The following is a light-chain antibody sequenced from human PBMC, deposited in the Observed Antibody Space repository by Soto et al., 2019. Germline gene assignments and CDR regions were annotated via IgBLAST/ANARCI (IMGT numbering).Light chain of an antibody. J-gene: IGLJ1*01. Sequence: QSALTQPASVSGSPGQSITISCTGTSSDVGGYNYVSWYQQHPGKAPKLMIYDVDNRPSGVSNRFSGSKSGNTASLTISGLQAEDEDDYYCSSYTSSSTGVFGTGTKVTV. CDR2: DVD. V-gene: IGLV2-14*01. CDR1: SSDVGGYNY. CDR3: SSYTSSSTGV.